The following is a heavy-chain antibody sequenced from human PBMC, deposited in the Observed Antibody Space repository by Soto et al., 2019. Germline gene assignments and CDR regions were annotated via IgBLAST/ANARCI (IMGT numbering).Heavy chain of an antibody. Sequence: ESGGGLVQPGGSLRLSCVASGFTFSTDSMNWVRQAPGKGLEWVAHISTSGATRYYADSVKDRFTISRDNAKTSLYLQMDSLRNEDTAVYYCARFFGSGFDYWGQGTLVTVSS. CDR2: ISTSGATR. J-gene: IGHJ4*02. V-gene: IGHV3-48*02. CDR3: ARFFGSGFDY. D-gene: IGHD6-19*01. CDR1: GFTFSTDS.